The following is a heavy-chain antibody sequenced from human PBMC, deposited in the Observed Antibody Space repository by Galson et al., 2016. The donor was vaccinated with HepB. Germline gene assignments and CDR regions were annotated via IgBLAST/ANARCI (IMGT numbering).Heavy chain of an antibody. CDR3: ARASPRDSSGWYPDAFDI. CDR1: GGSISSYY. D-gene: IGHD6-19*01. V-gene: IGHV4-59*01. J-gene: IGHJ3*02. Sequence: ETLSLTCTVSGGSISSYYWSWIRQPPGKGLEWIGYIYYSGSTNYNPSLKSRVTISVDTSKNQFSLKLSSVTAADTAVYYCARASPRDSSGWYPDAFDIWGQGTMVTASS. CDR2: IYYSGST.